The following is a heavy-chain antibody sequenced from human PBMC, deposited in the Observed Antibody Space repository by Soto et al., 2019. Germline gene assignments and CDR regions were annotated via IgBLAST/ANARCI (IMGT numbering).Heavy chain of an antibody. D-gene: IGHD3-9*01. CDR1: GFTFDGYA. CDR2: ISWNSGSI. J-gene: IGHJ3*02. V-gene: IGHV3-9*01. CDR3: AKVRLRYFDLEDAFDI. Sequence: PGGSLRLSCAASGFTFDGYAMHWVRQAPGKGLEWVSGISWNSGSIGYADSVKGRFTISRDNAKNSLYLQMNSLRAEDTALYYCAKVRLRYFDLEDAFDIWGQGTMVTVSS.